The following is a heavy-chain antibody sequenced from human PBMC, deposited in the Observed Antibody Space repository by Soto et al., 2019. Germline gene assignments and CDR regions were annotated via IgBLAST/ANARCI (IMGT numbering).Heavy chain of an antibody. Sequence: QVQLQESGPGLVKPSQTLSLTCTVSGGSISSGGYYWSWIRQHPGKGLEWIGYIYYSGSTYYNPSPQSPVNISVETSKNQFPLKLSSVTAADTAVYYCARDRGEYSGYDSWGQGTLVTVSS. CDR1: GGSISSGGYY. CDR2: IYYSGST. V-gene: IGHV4-31*01. D-gene: IGHD5-12*01. CDR3: ARDRGEYSGYDS. J-gene: IGHJ5*02.